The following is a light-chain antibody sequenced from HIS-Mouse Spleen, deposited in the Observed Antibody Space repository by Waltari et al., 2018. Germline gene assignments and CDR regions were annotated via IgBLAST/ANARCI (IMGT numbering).Light chain of an antibody. V-gene: IGLV2-14*01. CDR2: EVS. CDR1: SSDVGGYNY. J-gene: IGLJ2*01. CDR3: SSYTSSSTLVV. Sequence: QSALTQPASVSGSPGQSITISCTGTSSDVGGYNYVSWYQQPPGKAPKLMIYEVSNRPSRVSNRFSGSKSGNTASLTISGLQAEDEADYYCSSYTSSSTLVVFGGGTKLTVL.